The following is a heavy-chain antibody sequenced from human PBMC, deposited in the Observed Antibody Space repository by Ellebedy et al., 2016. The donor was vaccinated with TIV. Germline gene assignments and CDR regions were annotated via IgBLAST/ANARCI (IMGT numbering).Heavy chain of an antibody. CDR2: ISHSGRTI. J-gene: IGHJ4*02. CDR3: ARERSDFDWSFDH. D-gene: IGHD3-9*01. V-gene: IGHV3-11*01. CDR1: GFTFGDYY. Sequence: PGGSLRLSCVASGFTFGDYYMSWIRQSPGKDLEWISFISHSGRTISYADSVKGRFTISRDDASNSLSLQMHSLRLEDSALYYCARERSDFDWSFDHWGQGTLVTVSS.